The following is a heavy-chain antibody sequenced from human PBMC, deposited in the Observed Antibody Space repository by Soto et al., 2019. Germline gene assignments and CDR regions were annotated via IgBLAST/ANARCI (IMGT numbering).Heavy chain of an antibody. J-gene: IGHJ6*02. CDR1: GSTFSSYT. Sequence: QVQLVQSGAEVRKPGSSVEVSCMASGSTFSSYTVNWVRQAPGQGLEWIGRIIPVLGVTHYARRFQGRVTITAERSMKTASTGLTSLTSEDTAVYYCARRRYCGVDCYNKFYYGMDVWGQGTTVTVSS. V-gene: IGHV1-69*02. CDR3: ARRRYCGVDCYNKFYYGMDV. D-gene: IGHD2-21*02. CDR2: IIPVLGVT.